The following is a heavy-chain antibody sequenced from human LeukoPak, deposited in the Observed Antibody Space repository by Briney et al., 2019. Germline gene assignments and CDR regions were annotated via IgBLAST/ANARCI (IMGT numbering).Heavy chain of an antibody. CDR2: INHSGST. V-gene: IGHV4-34*01. D-gene: IGHD3-10*01. Sequence: SETLSLTCAVYGGSFSGYYWSWIRQPPGKGLEWIGEINHSGSTNYNPSLKSRVTISVDTSKNQFSLKLSSVTAADTAVYYCARGSRLRFGSDAFDIWGQGTMVTVSS. J-gene: IGHJ3*02. CDR3: ARGSRLRFGSDAFDI. CDR1: GGSFSGYY.